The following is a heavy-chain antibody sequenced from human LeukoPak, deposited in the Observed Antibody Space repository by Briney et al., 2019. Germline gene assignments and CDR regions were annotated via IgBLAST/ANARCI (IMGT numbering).Heavy chain of an antibody. CDR1: GYTFTSYG. Sequence: ASVKVSCKASGYTFTSYGISWVRQAPGQGLEWMGWISPYNGNTNYAQKLQGRVTMTTDTSTGTAYMELRSLRSDDTAVYYCARRVAVARRYAFDIWGQGTMVTVSS. V-gene: IGHV1-18*01. CDR3: ARRVAVARRYAFDI. J-gene: IGHJ3*02. D-gene: IGHD6-19*01. CDR2: ISPYNGNT.